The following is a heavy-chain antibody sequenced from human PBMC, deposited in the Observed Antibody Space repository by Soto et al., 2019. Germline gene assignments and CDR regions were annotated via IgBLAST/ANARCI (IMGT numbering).Heavy chain of an antibody. J-gene: IGHJ5*02. CDR3: ARWFYSCSWYSWFDP. V-gene: IGHV4-4*07. CDR1: GGSISSYY. D-gene: IGHD6-13*01. CDR2: IYTSGST. Sequence: QVQLQESGPGLVKPSETLSLTCTVSGGSISSYYWSWIRQPAWKGLEWIGRIYTSGSTNYNPPLKIRVTMSVDTSKNQFTLQLSAVTAADTAVYFCARWFYSCSWYSWFDPWGQGTLVTVSS.